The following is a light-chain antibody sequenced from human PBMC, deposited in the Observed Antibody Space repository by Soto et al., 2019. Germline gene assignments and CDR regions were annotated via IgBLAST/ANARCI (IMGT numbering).Light chain of an antibody. CDR3: LQHNSYPRT. J-gene: IGKJ5*01. CDR2: AAS. V-gene: IGKV1-5*01. CDR1: QSLSNW. Sequence: IQMTQSPSTLSASVGDRVTITCRASQSLSNWLAWYQQKPGKAPKLLIYAASSLQSGVPSRFSGSGSGTEFTLTISSLQPEDFATYYCLQHNSYPRTFGQGTRLEIK.